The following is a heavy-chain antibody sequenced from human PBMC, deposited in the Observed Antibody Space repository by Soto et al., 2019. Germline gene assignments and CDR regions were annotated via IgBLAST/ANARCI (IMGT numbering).Heavy chain of an antibody. CDR1: GGSITRSSYF. D-gene: IGHD2-21*02. J-gene: IGHJ4*02. CDR3: ARLQRSCSGGDCSYFDY. CDR2: VGHSGST. Sequence: NPSETLSLTCTVSGGSITRSSYFWAWIRQPPGKGLEWIGSVGHSGSTYYTPSLKSRVTMSVDTSKIQFSLNLASVTAADTAVYFCARLQRSCSGGDCSYFDYWGQGALVTVSS. V-gene: IGHV4-39*01.